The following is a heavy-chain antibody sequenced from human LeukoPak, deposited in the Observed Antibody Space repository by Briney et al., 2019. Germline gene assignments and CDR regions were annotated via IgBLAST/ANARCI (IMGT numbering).Heavy chain of an antibody. J-gene: IGHJ4*02. CDR3: ANTNDSGAYYPDY. CDR2: INPNSGGT. Sequence: ASVKVSCKTSGYTFTGYYMHWVRQAPGQGLEWMGWINPNSGGTNYAEKFQGRVTMTRDTSINTAYMELSSLRSDDTAVCYRANTNDSGAYYPDYWGQGTLVTVSS. D-gene: IGHD3-22*01. V-gene: IGHV1-2*02. CDR1: GYTFTGYY.